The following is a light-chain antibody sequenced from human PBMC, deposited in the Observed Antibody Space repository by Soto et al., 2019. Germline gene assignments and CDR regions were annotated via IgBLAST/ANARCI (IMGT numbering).Light chain of an antibody. CDR1: QSVSSNY. J-gene: IGKJ1*01. CDR2: GAS. V-gene: IGKV3-20*01. CDR3: QQYGSSGT. Sequence: EIVLTQSPGTLSLSPGQRATLACRASQSVSSNYLAWYQQKPGQAPRLLFYGASTRATGIPDRFSGSGSGTDFTLTISRLEPEDFAVYYCQQYGSSGTFGQGTKVDI.